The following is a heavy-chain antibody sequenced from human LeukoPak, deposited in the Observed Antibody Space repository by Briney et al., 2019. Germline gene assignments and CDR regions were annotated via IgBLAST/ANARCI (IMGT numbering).Heavy chain of an antibody. CDR2: IYYSGST. V-gene: IGHV4-59*01. CDR3: ARDSSPGYSSINWFDP. CDR1: GGSISSYY. J-gene: IGHJ5*02. Sequence: SETLSHTCTVSGGSISSYYWSWIRQPPGKGLEWIGYIYYSGSTNYNPSLKSRVTISVDTSKNQFSLKLSSVTAADTAVYYCARDSSPGYSSINWFDPWGQGTLVTVSS. D-gene: IGHD6-13*01.